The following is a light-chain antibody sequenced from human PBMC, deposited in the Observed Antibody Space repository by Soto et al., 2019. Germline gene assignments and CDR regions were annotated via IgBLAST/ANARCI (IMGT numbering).Light chain of an antibody. CDR3: QQYNFWPPLT. CDR1: QSVNSN. J-gene: IGKJ4*01. V-gene: IGKV3-15*01. CDR2: DGS. Sequence: EIVMTQSPATLSVSPGERATLSCRASQSVNSNLAWYRQKPGQAPRLLISDGSTRATGVPARFSGSGSGTEFTLTISSLPSEDSGIYYCQQYNFWPPLTFGGGTKVEIK.